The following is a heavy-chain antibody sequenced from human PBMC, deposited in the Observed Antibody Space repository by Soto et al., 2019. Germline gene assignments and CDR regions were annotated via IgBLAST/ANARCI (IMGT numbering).Heavy chain of an antibody. V-gene: IGHV4-34*01. D-gene: IGHD3-10*01. CDR1: GGSFSGYY. CDR3: ARVLVRGVGRYYYYYYGMDV. CDR2: INHSGST. J-gene: IGHJ6*02. Sequence: SETLSLTCAVYGGSFSGYYWSWIRQPPGKGLEWIGEINHSGSTNYNPSLKSRVTISVDTSKNQFSLKLSSVTAADTAVYYCARVLVRGVGRYYYYYYGMDVWGQGTTVS.